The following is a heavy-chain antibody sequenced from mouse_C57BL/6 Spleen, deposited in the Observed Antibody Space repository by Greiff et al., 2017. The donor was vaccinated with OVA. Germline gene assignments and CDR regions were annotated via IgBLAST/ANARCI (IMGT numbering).Heavy chain of an antibody. CDR2: ISSGGDYI. J-gene: IGHJ2*01. CDR3: TRDEGGYYFDY. V-gene: IGHV5-9-1*02. CDR1: GFTFSSYA. D-gene: IGHD1-1*02. Sequence: VQLKESGEGLVKPGGSLKLSCAASGFTFSSYAMSWVRQTPEKRLEWVAYISSGGDYIYYADTVKGRFTISRDNARNTLYLQMSSLKSEDTAMYYCTRDEGGYYFDYWGQGTTLTVSS.